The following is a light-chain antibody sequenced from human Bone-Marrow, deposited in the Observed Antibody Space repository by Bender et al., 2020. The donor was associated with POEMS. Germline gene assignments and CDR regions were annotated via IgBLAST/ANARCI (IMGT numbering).Light chain of an antibody. V-gene: IGLV1-51*01. CDR3: GTWDASLNAYV. CDR1: SSNIGNNY. Sequence: QSVLTQPPSVSAAPGQKVTISCSGSSSNIGNNYVAWYQQLPGTAPKLLIYDNRRPSEIPDRFSGSRSGTSATLGITGLQTGDEADYHCGTWDASLNAYVFGAGTRVTVL. CDR2: DN. J-gene: IGLJ1*01.